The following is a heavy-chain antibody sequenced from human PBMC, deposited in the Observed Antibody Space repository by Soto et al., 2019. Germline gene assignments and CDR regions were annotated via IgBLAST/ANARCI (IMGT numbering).Heavy chain of an antibody. CDR3: AIRVRRSNQFDH. CDR2: FDLENGET. J-gene: IGHJ4*02. V-gene: IGHV1-24*01. D-gene: IGHD6-13*01. CDR1: GYTLTELS. Sequence: ASVKVSCKVSGYTLTELSIHWVRQAPGEGLEWMGGFDLENGETIYAQRFQGRVTMTEEPSADTPYMELSSLRSEDTAVYYCAIRVRRSNQFDHWGQGTMVTVSS.